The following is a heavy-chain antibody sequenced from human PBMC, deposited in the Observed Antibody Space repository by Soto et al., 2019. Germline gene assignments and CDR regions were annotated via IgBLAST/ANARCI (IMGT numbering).Heavy chain of an antibody. D-gene: IGHD4-17*01. V-gene: IGHV1-69*12. CDR3: ARGGEIATVTTFLDY. CDR2: IIPIFGTA. J-gene: IGHJ4*02. CDR1: GGTFSSYA. Sequence: QVQLVQSGAEVKKPGSSVKVSCKASGGTFSSYAISWVRQAPGQGLEWMGGIIPIFGTANYAQKFQGRVRITAEESTRTAYMELSSLRSEDTAVYYCARGGEIATVTTFLDYWGQGTLVTVSS.